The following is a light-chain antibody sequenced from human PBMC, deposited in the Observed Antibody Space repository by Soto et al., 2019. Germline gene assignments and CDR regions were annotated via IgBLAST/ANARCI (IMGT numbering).Light chain of an antibody. CDR1: SSDVGGYNY. V-gene: IGLV2-11*01. CDR2: DVS. J-gene: IGLJ2*01. CDR3: CSYAGSFVV. Sequence: QSALTQPRSVSGSPGQSVTISCTGTSSDVGGYNYVSWYQQHPGKAPKLMIYDVSKRPSGVPDRFSGSKSGNTASRTISWLQAEDEADYYCCSYAGSFVVFGGGTKLTVL.